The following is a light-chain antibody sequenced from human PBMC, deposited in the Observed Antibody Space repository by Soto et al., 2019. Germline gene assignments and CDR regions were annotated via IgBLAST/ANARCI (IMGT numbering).Light chain of an antibody. CDR2: NND. J-gene: IGLJ1*01. V-gene: IGLV1-44*01. CDR3: QSYASSLNGLYV. Sequence: QSVLTQPPSASGTPGQRVTISCSGSSSNIETNLVHWYQHLPGASPRLLIYNNDQRPSGVPDRFSASKSGTSASLAISGLQAEDEADYFCQSYASSLNGLYVFGTGTKVTVL. CDR1: SSNIETNL.